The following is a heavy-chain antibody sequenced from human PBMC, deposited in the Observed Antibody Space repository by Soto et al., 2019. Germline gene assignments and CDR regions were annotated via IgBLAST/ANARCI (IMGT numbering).Heavy chain of an antibody. Sequence: QVQLVESGGGVVQPGRSLRLSCAASGFTFSSYAMDWVRQAPGKGLEWVAVISYDGSNKYYADSVKGRFTISRDNSKNTLYLQMNSLRAEDTAVYYCAREEGDSSSWYFDYWGQGTLVTVSS. CDR3: AREEGDSSSWYFDY. J-gene: IGHJ4*02. V-gene: IGHV3-30-3*01. CDR2: ISYDGSNK. D-gene: IGHD6-13*01. CDR1: GFTFSSYA.